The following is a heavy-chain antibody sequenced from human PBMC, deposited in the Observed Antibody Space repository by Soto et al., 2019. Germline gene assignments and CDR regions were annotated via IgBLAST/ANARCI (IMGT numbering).Heavy chain of an antibody. CDR2: IYYSGST. D-gene: IGHD3-3*01. V-gene: IGHV4-59*01. J-gene: IGHJ3*02. CDR1: GGSISSYY. Sequence: SETLSLTCTVSGGSISSYYWSWIRQPPGKGLEWIGYIYYSGSTNYNPSLKSRVTISVDTSKNQFSLKLSSVTPADTAVYYCARVLEIRDAFDIWGQGTMVTVSS. CDR3: ARVLEIRDAFDI.